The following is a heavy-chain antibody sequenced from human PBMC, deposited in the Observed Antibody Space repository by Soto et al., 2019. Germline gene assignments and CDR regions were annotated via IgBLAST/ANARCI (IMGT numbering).Heavy chain of an antibody. V-gene: IGHV1-3*01. D-gene: IGHD6-19*01. Sequence: ASVKVSCKASGYTFTSYTLHWVRQAPGQRLEWMGWINAGNGNTKYSQNFQGRVTITRDTSASTAYMELSSLRSEDTGVYYCAGAVAVLFDTWGQGTMVTVSS. CDR3: AGAVAVLFDT. J-gene: IGHJ3*02. CDR1: GYTFTSYT. CDR2: INAGNGNT.